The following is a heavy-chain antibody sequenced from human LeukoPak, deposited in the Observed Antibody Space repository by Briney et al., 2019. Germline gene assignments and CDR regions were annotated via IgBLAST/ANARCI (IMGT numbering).Heavy chain of an antibody. V-gene: IGHV4-59*01. Sequence: SETLSLTCTVSGGSISSYYWSWIRQPPGKGLEWIGYIYYSGSTNYNPSLKGPVTISVDKSKNQFSLKLSSVTAADTAVYYCARGGLYNWNYSDYYYYYMDVWGKGTTVTVSS. CDR1: GGSISSYY. CDR3: ARGGLYNWNYSDYYYYYMDV. D-gene: IGHD1-7*01. J-gene: IGHJ6*03. CDR2: IYYSGST.